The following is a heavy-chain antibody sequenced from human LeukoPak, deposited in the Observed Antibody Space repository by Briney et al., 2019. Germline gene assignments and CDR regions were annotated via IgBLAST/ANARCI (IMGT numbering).Heavy chain of an antibody. Sequence: PSETLSLTSAVYGGSFSGYYWSWIRQPPGKGLEWIGEINHSGSTNYNPSLKSRVTISVDTSKNQFSLKLSSVTAADTAVYYCARRGQRPTVVAIDYWGQGTLVTVSS. D-gene: IGHD2-15*01. CDR1: GGSFSGYY. J-gene: IGHJ4*02. CDR3: ARRGQRPTVVAIDY. V-gene: IGHV4-34*01. CDR2: INHSGST.